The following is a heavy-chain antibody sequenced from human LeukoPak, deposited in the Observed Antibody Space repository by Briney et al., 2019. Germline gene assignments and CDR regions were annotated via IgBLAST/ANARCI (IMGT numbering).Heavy chain of an antibody. CDR3: ASYSQSDSTPSGFDP. CDR2: IYYSGST. V-gene: IGHV4-59*11. D-gene: IGHD2/OR15-2a*01. Sequence: SETLSLTCTVSGGSISSHYWSWIRQPPGKVLEWIGYIYYSGSTNYNPSLKSRVTISVDTSKNQFSLKLSSVTAADTAVYYCASYSQSDSTPSGFDPWGQGTLVTVSS. J-gene: IGHJ5*02. CDR1: GGSISSHY.